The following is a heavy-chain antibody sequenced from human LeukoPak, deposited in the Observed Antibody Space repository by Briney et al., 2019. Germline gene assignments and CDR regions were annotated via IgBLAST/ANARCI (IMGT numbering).Heavy chain of an antibody. Sequence: ASVKVSCKASGYTFTSYGISWVRQAPGQGLEWMGWISAYNGNTNYAQKLQGRVTMTTDTSTSTAYMELRSLRSDDTAVYYCARESGEDIVVVPACAGMDVWGQGTTVTVSS. CDR2: ISAYNGNT. CDR3: ARESGEDIVVVPACAGMDV. J-gene: IGHJ6*02. D-gene: IGHD2-2*01. V-gene: IGHV1-18*01. CDR1: GYTFTSYG.